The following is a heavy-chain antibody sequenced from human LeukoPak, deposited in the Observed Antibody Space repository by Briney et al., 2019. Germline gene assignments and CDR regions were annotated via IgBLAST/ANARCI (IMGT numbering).Heavy chain of an antibody. D-gene: IGHD4/OR15-4a*01. J-gene: IGHJ5*02. CDR3: ARALLGIWRYNWFDP. CDR1: GGSISSSSYY. V-gene: IGHV4-39*07. CDR2: IYYSGST. Sequence: SETLSLTCTVSGGSISSSSYYWGWIRQPPGKGLEWIGSIYYSGSTYYNPSLKSRVTISVDTSKNQFSLKLSSVTAADTAVYYCARALLGIWRYNWFDPWGQGTLVTVSS.